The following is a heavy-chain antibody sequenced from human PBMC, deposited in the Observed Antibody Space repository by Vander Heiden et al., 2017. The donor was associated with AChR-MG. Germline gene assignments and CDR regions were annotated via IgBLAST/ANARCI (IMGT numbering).Heavy chain of an antibody. V-gene: IGHV3-30*18. D-gene: IGHD6-6*01. CDR1: GFTFSSYG. CDR3: AKLIAARTPDY. J-gene: IGHJ4*02. Sequence: QVQLVESGGGVVQPGRSLRLSCAASGFTFSSYGMHWVRQAPGKGLEWVAVISYDGSNKYYADSVKGRFTISRDNSKNTLYLQMNSLRAEDTAVYYCAKLIAARTPDYWGQGTLVTVSS. CDR2: ISYDGSNK.